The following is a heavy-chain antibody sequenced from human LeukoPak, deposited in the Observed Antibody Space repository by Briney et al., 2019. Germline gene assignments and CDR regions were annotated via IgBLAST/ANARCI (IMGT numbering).Heavy chain of an antibody. J-gene: IGHJ4*02. CDR1: GGSTNSYY. V-gene: IGHV4-4*07. Sequence: SETLSLTCSVSGGSTNSYYWSWIRQSGGKGLERIGRIYSSGSTVYNPSLNSRLTMSIDTSKNRFSLTLKSVTATDTAVYYCARVKASSTSWTFDQWGQGALVTVSS. D-gene: IGHD2-2*01. CDR2: IYSSGST. CDR3: ARVKASSTSWTFDQ.